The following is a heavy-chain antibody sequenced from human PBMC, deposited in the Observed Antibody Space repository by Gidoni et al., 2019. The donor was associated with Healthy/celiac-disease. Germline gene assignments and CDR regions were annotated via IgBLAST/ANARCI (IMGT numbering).Heavy chain of an antibody. D-gene: IGHD2-2*01. V-gene: IGHV4-30-4*01. CDR1: GGSISSGDYY. CDR3: ARDLFMYCSSTSCKGA. Sequence: QVQLQESGPGLVKPSQTLSLTCTFSGGSISSGDYYWSWIRQPPGKGLEWIGYIYYSGSTYYNPSLKSRVTISVDTSKNQFSLKLSSVTAADTAVYYCARDLFMYCSSTSCKGAWGQGTLVTVSS. CDR2: IYYSGST. J-gene: IGHJ5*02.